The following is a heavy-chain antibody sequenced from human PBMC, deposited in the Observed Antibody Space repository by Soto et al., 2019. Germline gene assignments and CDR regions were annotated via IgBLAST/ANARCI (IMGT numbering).Heavy chain of an antibody. CDR3: ARHSGVAEDGTD. J-gene: IGHJ1*01. D-gene: IGHD6-13*01. Sequence: GESLKISCKGSGYRFTTNWIGWVRQMPGKGLEWMGVIYPGDSDTRYSPSFQGQVAISADKSINTAYLQWSSLKASDTAMYYCARHSGVAEDGTDWGQGTLVTVSS. V-gene: IGHV5-51*01. CDR2: IYPGDSDT. CDR1: GYRFTTNW.